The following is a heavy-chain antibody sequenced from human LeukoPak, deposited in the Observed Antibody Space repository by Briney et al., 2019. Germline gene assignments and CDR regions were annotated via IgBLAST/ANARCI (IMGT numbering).Heavy chain of an antibody. V-gene: IGHV1-2*02. Sequence: ASMKVSCKASGYSFTGYYIHWVRQAPGQGLEWMGWINPNSDGTKYSEQFQGRVTMTRDTSISTAYMEVSRLRSDDTAVYYCARAPPYNILTGYRLFDYWGQGTLVTVSS. CDR3: ARAPPYNILTGYRLFDY. CDR1: GYSFTGYY. D-gene: IGHD3-9*01. J-gene: IGHJ4*02. CDR2: INPNSDGT.